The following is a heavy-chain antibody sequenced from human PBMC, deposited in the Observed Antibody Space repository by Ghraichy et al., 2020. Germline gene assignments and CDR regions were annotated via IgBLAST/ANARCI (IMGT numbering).Heavy chain of an antibody. J-gene: IGHJ6*02. V-gene: IGHV4-31*03. CDR2: IYYSGST. D-gene: IGHD3-16*01. CDR1: GGSISSGGYY. Sequence: SETLSLTCTVSGGSISSGGYYWSWIRQHPGKGLEWIGYIYYSGSTYYNPSLKSRVTISVDTSKNQFSLKLSSVTAADTAVYYCAREMGLGGPRPYYYYGMDVWGQGTTVTVSS. CDR3: AREMGLGGPRPYYYYGMDV.